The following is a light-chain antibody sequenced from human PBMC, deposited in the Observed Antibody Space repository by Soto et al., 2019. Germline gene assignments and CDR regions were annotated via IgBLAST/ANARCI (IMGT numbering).Light chain of an antibody. CDR1: QSVSNNF. CDR2: GAS. Sequence: IVLTQSPGTLSLSPWERATLSCRASQSVSNNFLAWYQQKPGQAPRLLIYGASSRATAIPDRFSGSGSGTDFTLSISRLEPEDFAVYYCQQYGGSQKTFGQGTKVDIK. V-gene: IGKV3-20*01. CDR3: QQYGGSQKT. J-gene: IGKJ1*01.